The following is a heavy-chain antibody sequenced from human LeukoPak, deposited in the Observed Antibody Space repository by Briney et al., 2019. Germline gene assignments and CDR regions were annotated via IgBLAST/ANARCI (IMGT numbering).Heavy chain of an antibody. CDR3: ARGPGSSWRGAEAYY. J-gene: IGHJ4*02. Sequence: SVKVSCKASGGTFSSYAISWVRQAPGQGLEWMGRIIPILGIANYAQKFQGRVTITADKSTSTAYMELSSLRSEDTAVYYCARGPGSSWRGAEAYYWGQGTLVTVSS. V-gene: IGHV1-69*04. CDR1: GGTFSSYA. CDR2: IIPILGIA. D-gene: IGHD6-13*01.